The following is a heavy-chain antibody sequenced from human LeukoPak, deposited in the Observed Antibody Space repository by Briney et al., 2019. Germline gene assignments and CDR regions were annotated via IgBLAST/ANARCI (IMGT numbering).Heavy chain of an antibody. CDR2: INPNSGGT. Sequence: ASVKVSCKTSGYTFTDYYIHWVRQAPGQGLEWMGWINPNSGGTNYAQKFQGRVTMTRDTSISTAYMELSSLRSDDTAVYYCAKSYTIQYYFDYWGQGTLVTVSS. CDR1: GYTFTDYY. J-gene: IGHJ4*02. CDR3: AKSYTIQYYFDY. V-gene: IGHV1-2*02. D-gene: IGHD3-3*01.